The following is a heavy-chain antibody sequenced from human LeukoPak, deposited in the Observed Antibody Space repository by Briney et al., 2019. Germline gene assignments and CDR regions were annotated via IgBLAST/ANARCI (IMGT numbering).Heavy chain of an antibody. J-gene: IGHJ5*01. Sequence: GGTLRLSCAPSGFIFSNRGMHWVRQAPGTGLEWVAYILYDVSTKYYADSVKGRFTISRDNSKKTMYLQMNSLEAEDTSVYCCAEDFDRDDSWGQGTLVTVSS. CDR1: GFIFSNRG. D-gene: IGHD3-22*01. CDR2: ILYDVSTK. CDR3: AEDFDRDDS. V-gene: IGHV3-30*02.